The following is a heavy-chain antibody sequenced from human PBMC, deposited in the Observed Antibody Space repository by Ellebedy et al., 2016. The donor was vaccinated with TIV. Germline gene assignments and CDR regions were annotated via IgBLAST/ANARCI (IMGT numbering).Heavy chain of an antibody. V-gene: IGHV1-8*01. CDR3: ARGSRRLAFGVVGY. Sequence: ASVKVSXKASGYTFTSYDINWVRQATGQGLEWMGWMNPNSGNTGYAQKFQGRVTMTSNTSISTAYMELSSLRSEDTAVYYCARGSRRLAFGVVGYWGQGTLVTVSS. CDR1: GYTFTSYD. J-gene: IGHJ4*02. CDR2: MNPNSGNT. D-gene: IGHD1-26*01.